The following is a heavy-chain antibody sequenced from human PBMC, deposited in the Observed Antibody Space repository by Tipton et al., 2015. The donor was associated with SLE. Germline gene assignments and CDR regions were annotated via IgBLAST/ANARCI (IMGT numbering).Heavy chain of an antibody. CDR3: ASSELSGVAATFDY. CDR2: IYYSGST. D-gene: IGHD2-15*01. CDR1: GGSISSGSYY. Sequence: TLSLTCTVSGGSISSGSYYWSWIRQPAGKGLEWIGYIYYSGSTNYNPSLKSRVIISVDTSKNQFSLKLSSVTAADTAVYYCASSELSGVAATFDYWGQGTLVTVSS. J-gene: IGHJ4*02. V-gene: IGHV4-61*10.